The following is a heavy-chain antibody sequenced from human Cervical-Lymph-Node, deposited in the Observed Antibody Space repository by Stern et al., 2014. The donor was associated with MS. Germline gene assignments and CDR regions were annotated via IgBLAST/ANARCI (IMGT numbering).Heavy chain of an antibody. J-gene: IGHJ3*02. D-gene: IGHD4-17*01. CDR1: GFTFSNSG. V-gene: IGHV1-58*01. CDR3: AAGDTVAMLGTAIDAFDI. CDR2: IVVGSGKT. Sequence: QLVESGPEVKKPGSSVKVSCKASGFTFSNSGVQWVRQTRGQRLEWIGWIVVGSGKTNYAQKFQERVTITRYRSTSTAYMELSSLRSEDTAVFYCAAGDTVAMLGTAIDAFDIWGQGTMVTVSS.